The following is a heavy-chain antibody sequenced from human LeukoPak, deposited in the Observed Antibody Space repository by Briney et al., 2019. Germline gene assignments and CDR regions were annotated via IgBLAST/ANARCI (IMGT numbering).Heavy chain of an antibody. V-gene: IGHV4-30-2*01. CDR3: AREVDYFDSSGYYHYCFDS. J-gene: IGHJ4*02. D-gene: IGHD3-22*01. Sequence: SQTLSLTCTVSGGPINSGGDSGSWIRQPPGKGLEWIGHIYHSGSPYYSPSLRSRVTMSLDRSKNQFSLKLTSVTAADMAVYYCAREVDYFDSSGYYHYCFDSWGQGTLVTVSS. CDR1: GGPINSGGDS. CDR2: IYHSGSP.